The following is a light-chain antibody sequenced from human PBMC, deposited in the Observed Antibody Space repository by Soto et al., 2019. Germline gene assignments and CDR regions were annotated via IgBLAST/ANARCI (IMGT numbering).Light chain of an antibody. V-gene: IGKV1-5*01. CDR1: EVITNR. Sequence: DIQITQSPSTLSASVGDRVTITCRASEVITNRLAWYQQKPGKAPKVLIYDASNLESGVPSRFSGSRSGTEFILTISSLQPDDFATYYCQHYGGMWTFGQGTKVDIK. CDR3: QHYGGMWT. J-gene: IGKJ1*01. CDR2: DAS.